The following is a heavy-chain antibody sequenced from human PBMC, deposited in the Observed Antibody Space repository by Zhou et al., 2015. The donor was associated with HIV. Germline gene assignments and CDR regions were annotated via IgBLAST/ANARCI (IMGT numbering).Heavy chain of an antibody. CDR2: MNPNSGNT. Sequence: QVQLVQSGAEVKKPGASVKVSCKASGYTFTSYDINWVRQATGQGLEWMGWMNPNSGNTGYAQKFQGRVTMTRNTSISTAYMELSSLRSEDTAVYYCARVARVTWYYDFWSGYYADYWGQGTLVTVSS. CDR1: GYTFTSYD. V-gene: IGHV1-8*01. D-gene: IGHD3-3*01. J-gene: IGHJ4*02. CDR3: ARVARVTWYYDFWSGYYADY.